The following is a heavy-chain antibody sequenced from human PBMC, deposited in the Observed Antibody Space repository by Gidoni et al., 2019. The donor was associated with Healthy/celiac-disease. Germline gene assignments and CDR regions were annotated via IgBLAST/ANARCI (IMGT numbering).Heavy chain of an antibody. Sequence: VQLLRSGAEVKKPGASVKVSCTASGYTFTGYCMHWVRQAPGQGLEWMGWINTNSGGTNYAQKFQGRVTMTRDTSISTAYMELSRLRSDDTAVDYCARGGRNYYDSSGYDPWGQGTLVTVSS. CDR3: ARGGRNYYDSSGYDP. J-gene: IGHJ5*02. CDR2: INTNSGGT. CDR1: GYTFTGYC. V-gene: IGHV1-2*02. D-gene: IGHD3-22*01.